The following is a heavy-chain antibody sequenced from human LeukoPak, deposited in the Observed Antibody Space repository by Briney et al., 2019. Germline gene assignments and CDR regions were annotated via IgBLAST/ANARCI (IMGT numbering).Heavy chain of an antibody. V-gene: IGHV7-4-1*02. CDR1: GYTFTSYA. CDR3: ARDIRGAMVRGAYAY. J-gene: IGHJ4*02. Sequence: ASVKVSCKASGYTFTSYAMNWVRQAPGQGLEWMGWINTNTGNPTYAQGFTGRFVFSLDTSVSTAYLQISSLKAEDTAVYYCARDIRGAMVRGAYAYWGQGTLVTVSS. D-gene: IGHD3-10*01. CDR2: INTNTGNP.